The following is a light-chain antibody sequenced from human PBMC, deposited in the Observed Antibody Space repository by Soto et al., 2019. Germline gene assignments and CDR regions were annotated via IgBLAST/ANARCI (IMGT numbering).Light chain of an antibody. V-gene: IGLV2-18*01. CDR1: STDFVSYNR. Sequence: QSVLTQTPSVSGSRGQSVTISCTGTSTDFVSYNRVSWYQQPPGTAPKLMIYEVSKRPSGVPDRFSGSKSGNTASLTISGLQAADEADYYCSLYTSENAYVFGTGTKLTVL. CDR2: EVS. CDR3: SLYTSENAYV. J-gene: IGLJ1*01.